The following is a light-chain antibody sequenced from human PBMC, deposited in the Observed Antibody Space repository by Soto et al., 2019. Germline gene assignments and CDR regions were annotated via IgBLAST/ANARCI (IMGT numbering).Light chain of an antibody. CDR1: QSIDNW. V-gene: IGKV1-5*01. CDR2: DAS. J-gene: IGKJ1*01. CDR3: QHMRT. Sequence: DIQMTQSPSFVSASVGDRVTITCRASQSIDNWLAWYQQKPGKAPKFLIYDASTLESGVPSRFSGSGFGTEFSLTISSLQPDDFGSYYCQHMRTFGQGTKVEMK.